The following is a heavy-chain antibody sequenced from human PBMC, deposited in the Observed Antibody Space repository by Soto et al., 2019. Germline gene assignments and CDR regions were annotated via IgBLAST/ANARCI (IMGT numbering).Heavy chain of an antibody. CDR2: IIPILGIA. CDR1: GYTFTSYE. J-gene: IGHJ4*02. Sequence: ASVKVSCKASGYTFTSYEINWVRQAPGQGLEWMGRIIPILGIANYAQKFQGRVTITADKSTSTAYMELSSLRSEDTAVYYCARARSSGWYYDYWGQGTLVTVSS. D-gene: IGHD6-19*01. V-gene: IGHV1-69*04. CDR3: ARARSSGWYYDY.